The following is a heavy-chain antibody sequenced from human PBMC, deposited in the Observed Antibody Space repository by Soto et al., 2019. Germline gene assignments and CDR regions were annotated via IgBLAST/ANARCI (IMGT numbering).Heavy chain of an antibody. V-gene: IGHV3-21*01. CDR3: ARDPSVVRGGDV. CDR2: ISSSSSYI. J-gene: IGHJ6*02. Sequence: LRLSCAASGFTFSSYSMNWVRQAPGKGLEWVSSISSSSSYIYYADSVKGRFTISRDNAKNSLYLQMNSLRAEDTAVYYGARDPSVVRGGDVWGQGTTVTVSS. D-gene: IGHD3-10*01. CDR1: GFTFSSYS.